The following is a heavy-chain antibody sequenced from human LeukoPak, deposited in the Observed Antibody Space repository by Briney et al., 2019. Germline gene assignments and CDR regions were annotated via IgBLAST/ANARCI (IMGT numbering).Heavy chain of an antibody. J-gene: IGHJ5*02. CDR1: AFTFSNYA. CDR2: ISYDGSNK. CDR3: ARVSERLLPSFKWFDP. Sequence: PGRSLRLSCAASAFTFSNYAMHWVRQAPGKGLEWVAVISYDGSNKYYADSVKGRFTISRDNSKNTLYLQMNSLRPEDTALYYCARVSERLLPSFKWFDPWGQGTLVTVSS. D-gene: IGHD2-21*02. V-gene: IGHV3-30-3*01.